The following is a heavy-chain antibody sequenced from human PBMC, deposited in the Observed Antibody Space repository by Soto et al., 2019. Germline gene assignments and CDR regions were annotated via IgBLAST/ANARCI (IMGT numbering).Heavy chain of an antibody. V-gene: IGHV5-51*01. Sequence: GESLKISCKGSGYSFTSYWIGWVRQMPGKGLEWMGIIYPDDSDTRYSPSFQGQVTISADKSISTAYLRWSSLKASDTAMYYCARRGAAGNKEFDPWGQGTLVTVSS. J-gene: IGHJ5*02. CDR1: GYSFTSYW. CDR3: ARRGAAGNKEFDP. D-gene: IGHD6-13*01. CDR2: IYPDDSDT.